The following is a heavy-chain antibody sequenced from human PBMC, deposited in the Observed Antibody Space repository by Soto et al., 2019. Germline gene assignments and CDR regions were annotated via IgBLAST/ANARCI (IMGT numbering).Heavy chain of an antibody. J-gene: IGHJ4*02. D-gene: IGHD3-22*01. CDR1: GFTFSNAW. V-gene: IGHV3-15*07. CDR2: IKSKTDGGTT. CDR3: TTDLHYYDSIGYLPAGY. Sequence: GGSLRLSCAASGFTFSNAWMNWVRQAPGKGLEWVGRIKSKTDGGTTDYAAPVKGRFTISRDDSKNTLYLQRNSLKTEDTAVYYCTTDLHYYDSIGYLPAGYWGQGTLVTVSS.